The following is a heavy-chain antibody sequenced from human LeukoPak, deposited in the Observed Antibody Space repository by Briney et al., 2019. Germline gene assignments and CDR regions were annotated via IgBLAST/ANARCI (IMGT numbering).Heavy chain of an antibody. CDR3: ARVTARLRFLEWLLRHPGAFDI. D-gene: IGHD3-3*01. CDR1: GDSISTSSYY. V-gene: IGHV4-39*01. CDR2: IYYSGST. J-gene: IGHJ3*02. Sequence: SETLSLTCSVSGDSISTSSYYWGWIRQPPGKGLEWIGTIYYSGSTYYNPSLTSRVTISVDTSKNQFSLKLSSVTAADTAVYYCARVTARLRFLEWLLRHPGAFDIWGQGTMVTVSS.